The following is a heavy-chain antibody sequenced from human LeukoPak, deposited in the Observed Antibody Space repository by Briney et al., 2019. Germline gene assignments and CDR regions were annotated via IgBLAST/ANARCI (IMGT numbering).Heavy chain of an antibody. J-gene: IGHJ6*02. CDR3: ARGSITMVRGVPWLHYYYGMDV. CDR2: IKQDGSEK. D-gene: IGHD3-10*01. CDR1: GFTFSSYW. Sequence: GGSLRLSCAASGFTFSSYWMSWVRQAPGKGLEWVANIKQDGSEKYYVDSVKGRFTISRDNAKNSLYLQMNSLRPEDTAVYYCARGSITMVRGVPWLHYYYGMDVWGQGTTVTVSS. V-gene: IGHV3-7*05.